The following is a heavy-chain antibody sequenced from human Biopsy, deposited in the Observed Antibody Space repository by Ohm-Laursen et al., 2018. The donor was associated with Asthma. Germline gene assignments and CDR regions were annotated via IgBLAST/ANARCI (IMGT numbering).Heavy chain of an antibody. V-gene: IGHV3-30*18. CDR3: AKDRVAGRSYYFDY. CDR2: ILFDGRKI. D-gene: IGHD6-13*01. J-gene: IGHJ4*02. CDR1: GFNFHNYG. Sequence: LRLSCAHSGFNFHNYGMNWVRRAPGKGLDWVAQILFDGRKINYPDSVKGRFTISRDNSKDMVYLQMNSLRPEDTAVYYCAKDRVAGRSYYFDYWGQGSLVSVSS.